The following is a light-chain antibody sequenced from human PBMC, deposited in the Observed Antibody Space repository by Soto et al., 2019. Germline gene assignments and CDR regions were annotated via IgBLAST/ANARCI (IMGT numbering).Light chain of an antibody. V-gene: IGKV3-20*01. CDR2: GAS. CDR3: QQYGRSWT. CDR1: QTVNNNY. J-gene: IGKJ1*01. Sequence: EIVLTQSPGTLSLSPGERATLSCRASQTVNNNYVAWYQQKPGQAPRLLIYGASNRATAIPDRFIGSGSGTDFTLTINKLEPEDFAVYYCQQYGRSWTFGQGTKVDIK.